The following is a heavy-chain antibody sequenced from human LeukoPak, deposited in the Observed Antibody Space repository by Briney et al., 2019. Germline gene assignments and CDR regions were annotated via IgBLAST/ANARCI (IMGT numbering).Heavy chain of an antibody. CDR1: GFTFDDYA. D-gene: IGHD6-19*01. Sequence: GGSLRLSCAASGFTFDDYAMHWVRQAPGKGLEWVSGISWNSGSIGYADSVKGRFTISRDNAKNSLYLQMNSLRAEDTAVYYCARCSSGWTVFDNWGQGTLVTVSS. CDR3: ARCSSGWTVFDN. J-gene: IGHJ4*02. V-gene: IGHV3-9*01. CDR2: ISWNSGSI.